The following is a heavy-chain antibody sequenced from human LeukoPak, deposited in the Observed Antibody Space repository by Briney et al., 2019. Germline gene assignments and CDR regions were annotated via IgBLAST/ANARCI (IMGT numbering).Heavy chain of an antibody. J-gene: IGHJ4*02. Sequence: GGALRLSCAASGFTFSSYAMSWVRQAPGRGLEWVAAISGSGGSTSYAVSVKGRFTISRDNSKNTLYLQMNSLRAEDTAVYYCAKDRRAAMVYYFDYWGQGTLVTVSS. CDR2: ISGSGGST. CDR1: GFTFSSYA. D-gene: IGHD5-18*01. CDR3: AKDRRAAMVYYFDY. V-gene: IGHV3-23*01.